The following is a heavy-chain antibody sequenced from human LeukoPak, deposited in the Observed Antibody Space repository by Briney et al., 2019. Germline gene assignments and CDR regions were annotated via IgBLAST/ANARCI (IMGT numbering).Heavy chain of an antibody. V-gene: IGHV4-38-2*02. J-gene: IGHJ4*02. CDR3: ARDHSSTVDY. Sequence: SETLSLTCTVSGYSISSGYYWGWIRQPPGKGLEWIGSIYHSGSTYYNPSLKSRVTISVDTSKNQFSLKLSSVTAADTAVYYCARDHSSTVDYWGQGTLVTVSS. CDR2: IYHSGST. CDR1: GYSISSGYY. D-gene: IGHD5-12*01.